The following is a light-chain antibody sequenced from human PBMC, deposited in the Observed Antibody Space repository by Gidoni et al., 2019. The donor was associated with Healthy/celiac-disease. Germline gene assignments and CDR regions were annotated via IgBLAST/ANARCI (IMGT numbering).Light chain of an antibody. CDR3: QQYGSSLIT. CDR1: ESVSSSY. J-gene: IGKJ3*01. Sequence: EIVFTPSPGTLSLSPGERATLSCRASESVSSSYLAWYQQKPGQARLLLICGASSRATGIPGRFGGSGSGTDFTLTISRLEPEDFAVYYCQQYGSSLITFGPGTKVDIK. V-gene: IGKV3-20*01. CDR2: GAS.